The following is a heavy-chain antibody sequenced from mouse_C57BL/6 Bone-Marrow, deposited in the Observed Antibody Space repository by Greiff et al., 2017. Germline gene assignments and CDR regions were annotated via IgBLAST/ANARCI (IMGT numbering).Heavy chain of an antibody. CDR1: GYTFTSYW. J-gene: IGHJ3*01. V-gene: IGHV1-55*01. D-gene: IGHD2-1*01. CDR3: AREGVDYGNYGFAY. CDR2: IYPGSGST. Sequence: QVQLPPPGAELVKPGASVKMSCKASGYTFTSYWITWVKQRPGQCLEWTGAIYPGSGSTNYNEKFKSKATLTVDTSSSTAYMPLSSLTSEDSAVYYCAREGVDYGNYGFAYWGQGTLVTVSA.